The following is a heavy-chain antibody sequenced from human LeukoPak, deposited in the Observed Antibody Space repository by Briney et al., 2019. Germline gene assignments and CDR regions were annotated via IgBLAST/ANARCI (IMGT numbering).Heavy chain of an antibody. CDR2: IYSGGDT. CDR1: GFTVSSNY. CDR3: ARASGYSGYDPFDY. V-gene: IGHV3-53*01. Sequence: GGSLRLSCAASGFTVSSNYMSWVRQAPGKGLEWVSVIYSGGDTYYADSVKGRFTISRDNSKNTLYLQMNTLRAEDTAVYYCARASGYSGYDPFDYWGQGALVTVSS. J-gene: IGHJ4*02. D-gene: IGHD5-12*01.